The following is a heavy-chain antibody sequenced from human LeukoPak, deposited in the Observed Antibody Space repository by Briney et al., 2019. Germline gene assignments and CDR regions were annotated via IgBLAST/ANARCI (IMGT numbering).Heavy chain of an antibody. J-gene: IGHJ4*02. CDR3: AKHVRPDICSGGRCYLGILSFDY. CDR1: GGTFSSYA. D-gene: IGHD2-15*01. V-gene: IGHV1-69*05. CDR2: IIPIFGTA. Sequence: SVKVSRKASGGTFSSYAISWVRQAPGQGLEWMGGIIPIFGTANYAQKFQGRVTITTDESTSTAYMELSSLRSEDTAVYYCAKHVRPDICSGGRCYLGILSFDYWGQGTLVTVSS.